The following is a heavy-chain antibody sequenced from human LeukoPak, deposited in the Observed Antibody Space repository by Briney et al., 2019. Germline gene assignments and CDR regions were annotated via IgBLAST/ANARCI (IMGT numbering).Heavy chain of an antibody. CDR3: ASRETLRLYYFDY. V-gene: IGHV3-23*01. CDR1: GFTFNSYS. Sequence: GGSLRLSCAASGFTFNSYSMSWICQAPGKGLECVSDISGSGGSTYYADYVKGRFTISRDNSKNTLYLQMNSLRAEDTAVYYCASRETLRLYYFDYWGQGTLVTVSS. J-gene: IGHJ4*02. CDR2: ISGSGGST. D-gene: IGHD3-10*01.